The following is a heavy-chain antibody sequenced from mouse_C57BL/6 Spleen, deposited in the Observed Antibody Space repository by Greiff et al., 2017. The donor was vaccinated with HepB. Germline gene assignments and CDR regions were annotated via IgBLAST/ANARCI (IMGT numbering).Heavy chain of an antibody. J-gene: IGHJ2*01. CDR1: GYTFTDYN. Sequence: VHVKQSGPELVKPGASVKMSCKASGYTFTDYNMHWVKQSHGKSLEWIGYINPNNGGTSYNQKFKGKATLTVNKSSSTAYMELRSLTSEDSAVYYCARERIRVLRSFDYWGQGTTLTVSS. CDR2: INPNNGGT. V-gene: IGHV1-22*01. CDR3: ARERIRVLRSFDY. D-gene: IGHD1-1*01.